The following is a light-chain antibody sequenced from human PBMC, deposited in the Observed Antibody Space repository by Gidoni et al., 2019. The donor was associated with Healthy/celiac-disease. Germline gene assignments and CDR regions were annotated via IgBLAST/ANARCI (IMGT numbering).Light chain of an antibody. V-gene: IGKV3-20*01. J-gene: IGKJ1*01. Sequence: EIVSTHSPGTLSLSPGERATLSCRASQSVSSSYLAWYQQKPGQAPRLLIYGASSRATGIPDRFSGSGSGTDFTLTISRLEPEDVAVYYCQQYGSSPRTFGQGTKVEIK. CDR3: QQYGSSPRT. CDR2: GAS. CDR1: QSVSSSY.